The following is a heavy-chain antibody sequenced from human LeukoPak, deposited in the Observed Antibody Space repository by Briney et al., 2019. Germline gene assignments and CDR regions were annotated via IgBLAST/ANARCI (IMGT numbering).Heavy chain of an antibody. CDR1: GGSISSYY. CDR3: TRGYNSGWHDY. D-gene: IGHD6-19*01. Sequence: SETLSLTCTVSGGSISSYYWSWIRQPPGKGLECIGYIYNSGSTNYNPSLKSRVTISIDTSKNQFSLRLSSVTAADTAVYYCTRGYNSGWHDYWGQGTLVTVSS. J-gene: IGHJ4*02. CDR2: IYNSGST. V-gene: IGHV4-59*08.